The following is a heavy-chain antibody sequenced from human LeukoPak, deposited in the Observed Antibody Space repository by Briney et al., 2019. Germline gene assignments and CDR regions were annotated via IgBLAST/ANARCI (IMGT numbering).Heavy chain of an antibody. CDR3: AKDIGAVAGTAGFDY. CDR2: ISGNGGGT. V-gene: IGHV3-23*01. CDR1: GFTFSSYA. J-gene: IGHJ4*02. D-gene: IGHD6-19*01. Sequence: GGSLRLSCAASGFTFSSYAMSWVRQAPGKGLEWVSTISGNGGGTYYADSVKGRFTISRDNAKNSLYLQMNSLRAEDMALYYCAKDIGAVAGTAGFDYWGQGTLVTVSS.